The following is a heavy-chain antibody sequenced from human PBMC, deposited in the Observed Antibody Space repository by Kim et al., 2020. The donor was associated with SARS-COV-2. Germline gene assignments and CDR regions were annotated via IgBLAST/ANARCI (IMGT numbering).Heavy chain of an antibody. CDR2: INPNSGGT. CDR3: ARDEGGDIVVVREIDY. V-gene: IGHV1-2*02. J-gene: IGHJ4*02. Sequence: ASVKVSCKASGYTFTGYYMHWVRQAPGQGLEWMGWINPNSGGTNYAQKFQGRVTMTRDTSISTAYMELSRLRSDDTAVYYCARDEGGDIVVVREIDYWGQGTLVTVSS. D-gene: IGHD2-2*01. CDR1: GYTFTGYY.